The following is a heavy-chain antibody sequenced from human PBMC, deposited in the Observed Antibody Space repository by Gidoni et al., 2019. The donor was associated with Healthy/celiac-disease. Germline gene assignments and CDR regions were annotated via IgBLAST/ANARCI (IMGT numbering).Heavy chain of an antibody. CDR2: IIPILGIA. Sequence: QVQLVQSGAEVKKPGSSVKVSCKASGGTFSSYAISWVRPAPGQGLEWMGRIIPILGIANYAQKFQGRVTITADRSTSTAYMELSSLRSEDTAVYYCAVLGYCSSTSCYPEDYYYYGMDVWGQGTTVTVSS. CDR1: GGTFSSYA. J-gene: IGHJ6*02. CDR3: AVLGYCSSTSCYPEDYYYYGMDV. D-gene: IGHD2-2*01. V-gene: IGHV1-69*04.